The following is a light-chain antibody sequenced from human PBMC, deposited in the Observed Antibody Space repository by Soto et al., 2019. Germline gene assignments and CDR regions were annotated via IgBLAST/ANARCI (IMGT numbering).Light chain of an antibody. Sequence: QSVLTQPPSVSAAPGQKVTISCSGGGSNIGNNYVSWYQQLPGTAPKLLIYDNNRRPSGIPDRFSGSKSGTSATLGITGLQTGDEADYYCGTWDNSLSAYVFGTGTKLTVL. J-gene: IGLJ1*01. V-gene: IGLV1-51*01. CDR3: GTWDNSLSAYV. CDR1: GSNIGNNY. CDR2: DNN.